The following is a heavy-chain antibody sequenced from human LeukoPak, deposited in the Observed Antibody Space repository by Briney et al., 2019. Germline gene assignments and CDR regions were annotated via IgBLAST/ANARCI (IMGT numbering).Heavy chain of an antibody. V-gene: IGHV3-49*03. J-gene: IGHJ5*02. Sequence: PGGSLRLSCTASGFTFGDYAMTWFRQAPGKGLEWVGFIRSKAHGGTTEYAASVEGRFTISRDDSKSIAYLQMNSLKTDDTGVYYCTRQGLTIGETGSRYRWGQGTLVTVSS. CDR2: IRSKAHGGTT. D-gene: IGHD6-13*01. CDR1: GFTFGDYA. CDR3: TRQGLTIGETGSRYR.